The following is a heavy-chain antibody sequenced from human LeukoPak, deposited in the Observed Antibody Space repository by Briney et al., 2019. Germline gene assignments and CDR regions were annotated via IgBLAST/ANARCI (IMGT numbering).Heavy chain of an antibody. CDR3: ARMAAAWNNWFDP. J-gene: IGHJ5*02. V-gene: IGHV5-51*01. CDR2: IYPGDSDT. D-gene: IGHD6-13*01. Sequence: GESLKISCKGSGYSFTSYWIGWMRQMPGKGLEWMGIIYPGDSDTRYSPSFQGQVTISADKSISTAYLQWSSLKASDTAMYYCARMAAAWNNWFDPWGQGTLVTVSS. CDR1: GYSFTSYW.